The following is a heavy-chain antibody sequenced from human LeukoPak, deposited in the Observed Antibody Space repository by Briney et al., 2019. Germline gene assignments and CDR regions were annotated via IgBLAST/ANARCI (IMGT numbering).Heavy chain of an antibody. CDR1: GGSISTSNYY. D-gene: IGHD3-22*01. CDR3: ARRWLDAFDI. CDR2: IFYSGST. J-gene: IGHJ3*02. Sequence: SETLSLTCTVSGGSISTSNYYWGWIRQPPGKGLEWIGNIFYSGSTYYSPSLRSRVTISVDTSKNQFSLKLSSVTAADTAVYYCARRWLDAFDIWGQGTMVTVSS. V-gene: IGHV4-39*01.